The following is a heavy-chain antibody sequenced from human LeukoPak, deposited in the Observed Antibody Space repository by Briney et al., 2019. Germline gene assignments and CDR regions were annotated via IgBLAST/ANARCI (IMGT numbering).Heavy chain of an antibody. J-gene: IGHJ4*02. V-gene: IGHV3-30*18. CDR2: ISYDGSNK. CDR3: AKGDRGYSYGPDY. CDR1: GFTYSSYG. Sequence: PGGSLRLSCAASGFTYSSYGMHWVRQAPGKGLEGVAVISYDGSNKYYADSVKGRFTISRDNSKNTLYLQMNSLRAEDTAVYYCAKGDRGYSYGPDYWGQGTLVTVSS. D-gene: IGHD5-18*01.